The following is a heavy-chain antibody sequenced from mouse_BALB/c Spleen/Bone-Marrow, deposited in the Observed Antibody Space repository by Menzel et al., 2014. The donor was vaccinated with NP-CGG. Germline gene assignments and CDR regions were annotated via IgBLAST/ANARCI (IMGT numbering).Heavy chain of an antibody. CDR3: RAYYRYDGYAMDY. D-gene: IGHD2-14*01. Sequence: VKLQESGAELVRPGASVTLSRKASSYTFTDYEMYWVKQTPVHGLEWIGAIDPETGGTAYNQKFKGKATLTADKSSSTAYMELRSLTSEDSAVYYCRAYYRYDGYAMDYWGQGTSVTVSS. CDR1: SYTFTDYE. V-gene: IGHV1-15*01. CDR2: IDPETGGT. J-gene: IGHJ4*01.